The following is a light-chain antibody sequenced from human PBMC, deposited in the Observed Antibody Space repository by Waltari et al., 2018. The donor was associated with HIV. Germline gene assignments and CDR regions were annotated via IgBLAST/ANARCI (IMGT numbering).Light chain of an antibody. CDR2: KAS. V-gene: IGKV1-5*03. CDR1: QNVDSW. CDR3: QQYKSDFYT. J-gene: IGKJ2*01. Sequence: IQMTQSPSILSASVGDRVTITCRASQNVDSWLAWYQQRPGRAPKLLIYKASTLEYGVPARFTGSGSGTNFTLTINSLHPDDFATYYCQQYKSDFYTFGLGTRLDLK.